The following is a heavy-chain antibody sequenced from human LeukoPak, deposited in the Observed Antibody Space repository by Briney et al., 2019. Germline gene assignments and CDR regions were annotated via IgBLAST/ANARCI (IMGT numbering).Heavy chain of an antibody. V-gene: IGHV5-51*01. Sequence: RGESLKISCKGSGYSFTCYWIGWVRQMPGKGLEWMGIIYPGDSDTRYSPSFQGQVTISADKSISTAYLQWSSLKASDTAMYYCARVYCSSTSCSSRYYYYGMDVWGQGTTVTVSS. D-gene: IGHD2-2*01. CDR2: IYPGDSDT. CDR3: ARVYCSSTSCSSRYYYYGMDV. CDR1: GYSFTCYW. J-gene: IGHJ6*02.